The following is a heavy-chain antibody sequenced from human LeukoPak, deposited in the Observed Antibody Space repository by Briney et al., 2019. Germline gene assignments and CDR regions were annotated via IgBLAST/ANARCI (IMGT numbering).Heavy chain of an antibody. Sequence: ASVKVSCKASGHTFTGYYMHWVRQAPGQGLEWMGWINPDSGGTNYAQKFQGRVTMTRDTSISTAYMELTRLRSDDTAVYYCARGGLYSYGLQEGSGRGSSHDYWGQGTLVTVSS. CDR2: INPDSGGT. CDR1: GHTFTGYY. V-gene: IGHV1-2*02. CDR3: ARGGLYSYGLQEGSGRGSSHDY. J-gene: IGHJ4*02. D-gene: IGHD5-18*01.